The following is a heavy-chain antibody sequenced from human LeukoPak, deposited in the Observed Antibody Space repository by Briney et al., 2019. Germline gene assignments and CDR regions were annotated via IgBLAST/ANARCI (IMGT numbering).Heavy chain of an antibody. Sequence: SETLSLTCTVSGGSISSYYWSWIRQPAGKGLEWIGRIYTSGSTNYNPSLKSRVTMSVDTSKNQFSLKLSSVTAADTAVYYCARDNSDIVVVPAAIGEGYYYYYMDVWGKGTTVTISS. D-gene: IGHD2-2*01. J-gene: IGHJ6*03. V-gene: IGHV4-4*07. CDR3: ARDNSDIVVVPAAIGEGYYYYYMDV. CDR1: GGSISSYY. CDR2: IYTSGST.